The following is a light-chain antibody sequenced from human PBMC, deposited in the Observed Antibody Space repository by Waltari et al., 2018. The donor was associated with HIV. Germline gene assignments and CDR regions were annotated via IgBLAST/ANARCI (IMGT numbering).Light chain of an antibody. V-gene: IGLV2-23*02. CDR3: CSYAGSSTWV. Sequence: QSALTQPASVSGSPGQSITISCTGTTSAAETYNLVSWYQQHPGKAPKLMIYEVTTRPSGVSNRFSGSKSGNTASLTISGLQAEDEADYYCCSYAGSSTWVFGGGTKLTVL. CDR1: TSAAETYNL. J-gene: IGLJ3*02. CDR2: EVT.